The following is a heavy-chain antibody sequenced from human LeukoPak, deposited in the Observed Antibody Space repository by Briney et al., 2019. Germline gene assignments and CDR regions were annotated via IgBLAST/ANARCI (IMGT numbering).Heavy chain of an antibody. D-gene: IGHD3-10*01. V-gene: IGHV4-30-4*01. CDR2: IYYSGST. CDR1: GGSISSGDYY. CDR3: ARNYYGSGSASDP. Sequence: PSQTLSLTCTVFGGSISSGDYYWSWIRQPPGKGLEWIGYIYYSGSTYYNPSLKSRVTISVDTSKNQFSLKLSSVTAADTAVYYCARNYYGSGSASDPWGQGTLVTVSS. J-gene: IGHJ5*02.